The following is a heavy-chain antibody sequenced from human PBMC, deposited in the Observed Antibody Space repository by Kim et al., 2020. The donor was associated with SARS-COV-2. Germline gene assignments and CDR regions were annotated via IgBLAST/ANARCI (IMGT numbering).Heavy chain of an antibody. CDR1: GGSISSSSYY. V-gene: IGHV4-39*01. Sequence: SETLSLTCTVSGGSISSSSYYWGWIRQPPGKGLEWIGSIYYSGSTYYNPSLKSRVTISVDTSKNQFSLKLSSVTAADTAVYYCAGSSGYSYGHWVGYYGMDVWGQGTTVTVSS. CDR2: IYYSGST. J-gene: IGHJ6*02. D-gene: IGHD5-18*01. CDR3: AGSSGYSYGHWVGYYGMDV.